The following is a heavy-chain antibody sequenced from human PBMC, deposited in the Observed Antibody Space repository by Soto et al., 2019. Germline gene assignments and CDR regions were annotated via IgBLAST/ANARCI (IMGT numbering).Heavy chain of an antibody. V-gene: IGHV4-39*01. Sequence: SETLSLTCTVSGGSISSSSYYWGWIRQPPGKGLEWIGSIYYSGSTYYNPSLKSRVTISVDTSKNQFSLKLSSVTAADTAVYYCARQRGVVVPDPLRGGYSYGTGMDVWGQGTTVTVSS. D-gene: IGHD5-18*01. CDR2: IYYSGST. J-gene: IGHJ6*02. CDR3: ARQRGVVVPDPLRGGYSYGTGMDV. CDR1: GGSISSSSYY.